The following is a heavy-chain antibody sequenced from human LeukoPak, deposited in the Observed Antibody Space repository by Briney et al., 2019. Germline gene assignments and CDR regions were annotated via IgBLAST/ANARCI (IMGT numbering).Heavy chain of an antibody. Sequence: SETLSLTCAVYGGSFSGYYWSWIRQSPGKGLEWIGEINHSGSNNYNPSLKSRVTMSVDTSKNQFSLKLSSVTAADTAVYYCARAVGSFDWLPLFDYWGQGTLVTVSS. CDR1: GGSFSGYY. CDR3: ARAVGSFDWLPLFDY. V-gene: IGHV4-34*01. CDR2: INHSGSN. J-gene: IGHJ4*02. D-gene: IGHD3-9*01.